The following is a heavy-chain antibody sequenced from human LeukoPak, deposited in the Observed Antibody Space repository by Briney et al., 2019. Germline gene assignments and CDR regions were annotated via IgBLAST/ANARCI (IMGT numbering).Heavy chain of an antibody. Sequence: GASVKVSCKASGGTFSSYAISWVRQAPGQGLEWMGGIIPIFGTANYAQRFQGRVTITADKSTSTAYMELSSLRSEDTAVYYCARADGLRELRLANYYYYMDVWGKGTTVTVSS. J-gene: IGHJ6*03. CDR1: GGTFSSYA. CDR3: ARADGLRELRLANYYYYMDV. CDR2: IIPIFGTA. D-gene: IGHD1-26*01. V-gene: IGHV1-69*06.